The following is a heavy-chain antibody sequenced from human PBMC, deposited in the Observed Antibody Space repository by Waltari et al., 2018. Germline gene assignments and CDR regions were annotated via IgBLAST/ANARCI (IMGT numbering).Heavy chain of an antibody. V-gene: IGHV1-69*13. CDR3: ARKGAPGYCTGGVCEPSGWFDP. Sequence: QVQLVQSGAEVKKPGSSVKVSCKASGGTFSSYAISWVRQAPGQGLEWMGGIIPIYGTANYAQKFQGRVTITAKESTRTAYMELSSLRAEDTAVYYCARKGAPGYCTGGVCEPSGWFDPWGQGTLVTVSS. CDR2: IIPIYGTA. CDR1: GGTFSSYA. D-gene: IGHD2-8*02. J-gene: IGHJ5*02.